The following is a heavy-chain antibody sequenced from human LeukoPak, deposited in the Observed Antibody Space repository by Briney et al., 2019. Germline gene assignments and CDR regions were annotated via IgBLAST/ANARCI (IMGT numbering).Heavy chain of an antibody. CDR2: INPNSGGT. CDR1: GYTFTGYY. Sequence: GASVKVSCKASGYTFTGYYMHWVRQAPGQGLEWMGWINPNSGGTNYAQKFQGRVTMTRDTSISTAYMELSRLRSDDTAVYYCARDPAWGFKPFDYWGQGTLVTVSS. J-gene: IGHJ4*02. V-gene: IGHV1-2*02. D-gene: IGHD7-27*01. CDR3: ARDPAWGFKPFDY.